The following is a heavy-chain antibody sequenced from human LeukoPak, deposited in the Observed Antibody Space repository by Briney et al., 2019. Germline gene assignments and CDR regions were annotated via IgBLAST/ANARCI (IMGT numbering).Heavy chain of an antibody. CDR2: IYYSGST. J-gene: IGHJ5*02. D-gene: IGHD6-13*01. CDR1: GGSISSSSCY. CDR3: ARDSSSTLGWFDP. Sequence: SETLSLTCTVSGGSISSSSCYWGWIRQPPGKGLEWIGSIYYSGSTYYNPSLKSRVTISVDTSKNQFSLKLSSVTAADTAVYYCARDSSSTLGWFDPWGQGTLVTVSS. V-gene: IGHV4-39*02.